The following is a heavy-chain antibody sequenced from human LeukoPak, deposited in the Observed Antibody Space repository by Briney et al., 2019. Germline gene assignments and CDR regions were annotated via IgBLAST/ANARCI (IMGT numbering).Heavy chain of an antibody. Sequence: PGGSLRLSCSVSGFTFSSYAMNWVRQAPGKGLEWVSGISGSGGSTYYADSVKGRFTISRDSSKNTLYLQMNSLRDEDTAVYYCAKEVEVTTRGSFAYWGQGTMVTVSS. J-gene: IGHJ4*02. V-gene: IGHV3-23*01. CDR3: AKEVEVTTRGSFAY. CDR1: GFTFSSYA. CDR2: ISGSGGST. D-gene: IGHD1-26*01.